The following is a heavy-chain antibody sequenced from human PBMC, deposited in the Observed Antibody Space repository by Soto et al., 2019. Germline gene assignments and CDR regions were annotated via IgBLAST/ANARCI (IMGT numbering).Heavy chain of an antibody. D-gene: IGHD1-1*01. V-gene: IGHV3-53*01. CDR1: GGHVISNA. J-gene: IGHJ6*02. CDR3: TSPAGTPPSYTMYG. CDR2: VYSGGNT. Sequence: RYSWAVAGGHVISNAGSWVSQNPGKGLEWVSIVYSGGNTDYADSVKGRFTVSRDNSNNTLYLQMNSLRVEDTAADSCTSPAGTPPSYTMYGWGRGTAV.